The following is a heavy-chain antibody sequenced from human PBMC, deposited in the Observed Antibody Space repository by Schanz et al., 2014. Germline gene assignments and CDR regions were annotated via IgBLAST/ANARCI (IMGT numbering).Heavy chain of an antibody. V-gene: IGHV3-7*01. Sequence: EVQLVESGGGLVQPGGSLRLSCAASGFTFSTYWMSWVRQAPGKGLEWVANIKQDESERSYVDSVKGRFTISRDNAKNSLYLQMNSLRAEDTAVYYCAREGDGGFDYWGQGTLVTVSS. CDR2: IKQDESER. J-gene: IGHJ4*02. CDR3: AREGDGGFDY. D-gene: IGHD2-21*01. CDR1: GFTFSTYW.